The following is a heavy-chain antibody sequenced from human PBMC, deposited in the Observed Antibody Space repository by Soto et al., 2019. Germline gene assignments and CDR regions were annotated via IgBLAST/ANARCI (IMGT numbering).Heavy chain of an antibody. J-gene: IGHJ6*02. Sequence: ASVKVSCKASGYTFTGYYMHWVRQAPGQGLEWMGWINPNSGGTNYAQKFQGWVTMTRDTSISTAYMERSRLRSDDTAVYYCARDSQMTREEINPYYYYYGMDVWGQGTTVTV. V-gene: IGHV1-2*04. D-gene: IGHD1-26*01. CDR2: INPNSGGT. CDR3: ARDSQMTREEINPYYYYYGMDV. CDR1: GYTFTGYY.